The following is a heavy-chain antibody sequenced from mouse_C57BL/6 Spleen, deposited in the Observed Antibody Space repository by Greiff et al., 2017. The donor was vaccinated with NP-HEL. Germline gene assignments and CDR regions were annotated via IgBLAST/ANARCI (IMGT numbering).Heavy chain of an antibody. V-gene: IGHV1-61*01. D-gene: IGHD2-4*01. CDR1: GYTFTSYW. Sequence: QVQLQQPGAELVRPGSSVKLSCKASGYTFTSYWMDWVKQRPGQGLEWIGNIYPSDSETHYNQKFKDKATLTVDKSSSTAYMQLSSLTSEDSAVYYCARGGDYYYFDYWGRGTTLTVSS. CDR2: IYPSDSET. CDR3: ARGGDYYYFDY. J-gene: IGHJ2*01.